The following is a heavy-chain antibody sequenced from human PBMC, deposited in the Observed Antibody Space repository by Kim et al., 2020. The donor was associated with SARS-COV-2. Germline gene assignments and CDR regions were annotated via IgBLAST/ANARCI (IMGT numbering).Heavy chain of an antibody. J-gene: IGHJ6*02. CDR2: ISYDGSNK. V-gene: IGHV3-33*05. Sequence: GGSLRLSCAASGFTFSSYGMHWVRQAPGKGLEWVAVISYDGSNKYYADSVKGRFTISRDNSKNTLYLQMNSLRAEDTAVYYCARDRGCSGGSCYSNLLHYYYYGMDVWGQGTTVTVSS. D-gene: IGHD2-15*01. CDR3: ARDRGCSGGSCYSNLLHYYYYGMDV. CDR1: GFTFSSYG.